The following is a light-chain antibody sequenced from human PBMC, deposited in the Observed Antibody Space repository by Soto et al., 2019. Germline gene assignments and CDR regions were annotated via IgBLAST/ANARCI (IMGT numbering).Light chain of an antibody. CDR1: SSDVGGYNF. CDR3: SSYAGSIYV. Sequence: QSALTQPPSASGSPGQSVTISCTGTSSDVGGYNFVSWYQQHPGKAPKLMIYEVSKRPSGVPDRFSGSKTGNTASLTVSGLQGEDEADYYCSSYAGSIYVFGNGPKVTVL. J-gene: IGLJ1*01. CDR2: EVS. V-gene: IGLV2-8*01.